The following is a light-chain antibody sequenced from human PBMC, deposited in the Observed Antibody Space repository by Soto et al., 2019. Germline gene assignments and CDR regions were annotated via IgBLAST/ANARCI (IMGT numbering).Light chain of an antibody. CDR1: QSVSFNY. V-gene: IGKV3-20*01. CDR2: GAS. Sequence: IVFTQSPVTLSSSPVGRATLSFRASQSVSFNYLAWYQKKPGQAPRLLIYGASSRAAGIPDRFSGSGSGTDFTLTISRLEPEDFAVYYCQQYGTTLRTCGQGTKVDIK. J-gene: IGKJ1*01. CDR3: QQYGTTLRT.